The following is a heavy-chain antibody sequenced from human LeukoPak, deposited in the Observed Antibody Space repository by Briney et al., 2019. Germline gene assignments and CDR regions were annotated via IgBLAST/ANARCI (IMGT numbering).Heavy chain of an antibody. CDR1: GGSISSYY. D-gene: IGHD3-22*01. CDR3: LRGVTYYYDRRPYYAFAEYFQH. V-gene: IGHV4-59*01. CDR2: IYYSGST. Sequence: SETLSLTCSVSGGSISSYYWSWIRQPPGKGLEWIGYIYYSGSTNYNPSLKSRVTISVDMSKNQFSLKLSSVTAADTDVYYWLRGVTYYYDRRPYYAFAEYFQHWGQGSLVTVSS. J-gene: IGHJ1*01.